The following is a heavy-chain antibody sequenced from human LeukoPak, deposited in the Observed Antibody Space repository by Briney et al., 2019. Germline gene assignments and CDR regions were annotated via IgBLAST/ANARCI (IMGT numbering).Heavy chain of an antibody. J-gene: IGHJ4*02. Sequence: PGGSLRLSCAASGFTFSSYWMHWVRQAPGKGLMWVSRINSDGSITNYADSVKGRFTISRDNAKNTLYLQMNSLRAEDTAVYYCARVRATFLPHFDNWGQGTLVTVSS. D-gene: IGHD5-12*01. CDR2: INSDGSIT. V-gene: IGHV3-74*01. CDR1: GFTFSSYW. CDR3: ARVRATFLPHFDN.